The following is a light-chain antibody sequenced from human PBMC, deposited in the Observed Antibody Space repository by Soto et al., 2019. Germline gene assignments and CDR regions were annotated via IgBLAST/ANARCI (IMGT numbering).Light chain of an antibody. Sequence: DIQMTQSPSTLSASVGDTVTIICRANQTISTWLAWYQQKPGEAPKLQIYRASTLQTGVPARFSGSGSGTEFTLTIRSLQPDDFATYYCLQYRTYALTFGQGTKVDI. V-gene: IGKV1-5*02. CDR1: QTISTW. CDR2: RAS. CDR3: LQYRTYALT. J-gene: IGKJ1*01.